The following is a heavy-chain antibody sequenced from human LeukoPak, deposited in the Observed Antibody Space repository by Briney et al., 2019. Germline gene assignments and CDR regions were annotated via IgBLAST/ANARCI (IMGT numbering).Heavy chain of an antibody. CDR1: GYTFTGYY. V-gene: IGHV1-2*02. CDR3: ARIGRGSSGWKTIDY. CDR2: INPNSGGT. Sequence: ASVKVSCKASGYTFTGYYMHWVRQAPGQGLEWMGWINPNSGGTNYAQKFQGRVTMTRDTSISTACMELSRLRSDDTAVYYCARIGRGSSGWKTIDYWGQGTLVTVSS. J-gene: IGHJ4*02. D-gene: IGHD6-19*01.